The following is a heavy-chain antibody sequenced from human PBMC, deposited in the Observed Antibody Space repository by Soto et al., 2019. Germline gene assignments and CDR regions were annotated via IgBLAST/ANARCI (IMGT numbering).Heavy chain of an antibody. J-gene: IGHJ6*02. CDR1: GFTFSDYY. Sequence: SGGSLRLSCAASGFTFSDYYMSWIRQAPGKGLEWVSYISSSGSTIYYADSVKGRFTISRDNAKNSLYLQMNSLRAEDTVVYYCARGDSRITICGVVPQYGRDVWGQGTTVTVSS. CDR2: ISSSGSTI. V-gene: IGHV3-11*01. D-gene: IGHD3-3*01. CDR3: ARGDSRITICGVVPQYGRDV.